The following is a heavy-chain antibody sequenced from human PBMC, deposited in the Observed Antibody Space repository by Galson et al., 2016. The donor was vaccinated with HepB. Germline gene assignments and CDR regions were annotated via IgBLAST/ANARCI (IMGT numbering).Heavy chain of an antibody. CDR1: GFTFSRNG. J-gene: IGHJ4*02. V-gene: IGHV3-33*05. CDR2: ILYDGSNK. CDR3: ARGPEYSSSPTGQFDY. Sequence: SLRLSCAASGFTFSRNGMHWVRQAPGKGLEWVAVILYDGSNKYYADSVKGRFTISRDNSKKMLYLQMNSLRAEDTAVYYCARGPEYSSSPTGQFDYWGQGTLVTVSS. D-gene: IGHD6-6*01.